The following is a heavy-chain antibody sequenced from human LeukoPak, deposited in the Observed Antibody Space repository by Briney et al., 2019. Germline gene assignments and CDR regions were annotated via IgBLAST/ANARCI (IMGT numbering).Heavy chain of an antibody. V-gene: IGHV3-23*01. J-gene: IGHJ4*02. Sequence: PGGSLRLSCAASGFTFSTYAMTWVRQAPGTGLEWASTISAGGGTTYYADSVKGRFTISRDNSQNTLYLQMSSLRVEDTALYYCAKGSFAPDDWGQGTLVTVSS. CDR1: GFTFSTYA. CDR3: AKGSFAPDD. CDR2: ISAGGGTT.